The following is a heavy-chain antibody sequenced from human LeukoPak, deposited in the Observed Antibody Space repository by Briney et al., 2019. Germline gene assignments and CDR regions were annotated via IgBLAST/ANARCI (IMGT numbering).Heavy chain of an antibody. CDR2: IRSTTYGGTT. CDR3: ARGGTGDLDY. CDR1: GFTFGDYA. V-gene: IGHV3-49*04. Sequence: GGSLRLSCATSGFTFGDYALTWVRQAPGQGLEWVGIIRSTTYGGTTEYAASVKGRFTISRDDSKTIADLHMDGLKSEDTAIYYCARGGTGDLDYWGQGILVTVSS. D-gene: IGHD7-27*01. J-gene: IGHJ4*02.